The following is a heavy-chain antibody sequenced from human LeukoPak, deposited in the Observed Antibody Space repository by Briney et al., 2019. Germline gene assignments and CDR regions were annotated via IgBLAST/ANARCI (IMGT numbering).Heavy chain of an antibody. CDR1: GGSISSGGYY. CDR3: AREHDYGGNPAFDY. V-gene: IGHV4-31*03. CDR2: IYYSGST. Sequence: SQTLSLTCTVSGGSISSGGYYWSWIRQHPGKGLEWIGYIYYSGSTYYNPSLKSRVTISVDTSKNQFSLKLSSVTAADTAVYYCAREHDYGGNPAFDYRGQGTLVTVSS. J-gene: IGHJ4*02. D-gene: IGHD4-23*01.